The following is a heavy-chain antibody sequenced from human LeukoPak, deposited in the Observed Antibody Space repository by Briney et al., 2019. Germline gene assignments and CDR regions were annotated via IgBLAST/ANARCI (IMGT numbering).Heavy chain of an antibody. V-gene: IGHV3-23*01. Sequence: PGGSLRLSCAASGFTFSSYAMSWVRQAPGKGLEWVSAISVSGGSTYYADPVKGRFTISRDNSKNTLYLKMNSLRAEDTAVYYCAKDSSSSWYDYWGQGTLVTVSS. J-gene: IGHJ4*02. CDR1: GFTFSSYA. CDR2: ISVSGGST. CDR3: AKDSSSSWYDY. D-gene: IGHD6-13*01.